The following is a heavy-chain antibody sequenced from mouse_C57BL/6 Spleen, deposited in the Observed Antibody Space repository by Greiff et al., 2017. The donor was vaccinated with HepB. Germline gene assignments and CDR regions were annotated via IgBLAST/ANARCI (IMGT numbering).Heavy chain of an antibody. J-gene: IGHJ3*01. V-gene: IGHV1-61*01. Sequence: QVQLQQPGAELVRPGSSVKLSCKASGYTFTSYWMDWVKQRPGQGLEWIGNIYPSDSETHYNQKFKDKATLTVDKSSSTAYMQLSSLTSEDSAVYYCARRQGGWFAYWGQGTLVTVSA. D-gene: IGHD6-1*01. CDR2: IYPSDSET. CDR3: ARRQGGWFAY. CDR1: GYTFTSYW.